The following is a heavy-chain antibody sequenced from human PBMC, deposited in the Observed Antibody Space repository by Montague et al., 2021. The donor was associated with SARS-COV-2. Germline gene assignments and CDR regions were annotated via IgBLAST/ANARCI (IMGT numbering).Heavy chain of an antibody. D-gene: IGHD2-2*01. J-gene: IGHJ6*02. Sequence: SLRLSCAASGFSFNSYSMNWVRQAPGRGLEWVSSISSSSSYIYYADSVRGRFTISRDNAKNSLYLQMNSLSAEDTAVYYCAGFCGGKSCYDDYFYSYGLDVWGQGTTVTVS. CDR2: ISSSSSYI. V-gene: IGHV3-21*01. CDR3: AGFCGGKSCYDDYFYSYGLDV. CDR1: GFSFNSYS.